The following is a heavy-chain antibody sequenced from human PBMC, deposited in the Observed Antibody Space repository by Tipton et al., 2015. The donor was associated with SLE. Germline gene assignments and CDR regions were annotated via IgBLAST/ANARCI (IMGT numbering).Heavy chain of an antibody. J-gene: IGHJ4*02. D-gene: IGHD1-26*01. CDR1: GGSISSYY. CDR3: ARHYGSRYFDH. Sequence: TLSLTCTVSGGSISSYYWSWIRQPPGKGLEWIGYIYTSGSTNYNPSLKSRVTISVDTSKNQFSLKLSSVTAADTAVYYCARHYGSRYFDHWGQGTLVTVSS. V-gene: IGHV4-4*08. CDR2: IYTSGST.